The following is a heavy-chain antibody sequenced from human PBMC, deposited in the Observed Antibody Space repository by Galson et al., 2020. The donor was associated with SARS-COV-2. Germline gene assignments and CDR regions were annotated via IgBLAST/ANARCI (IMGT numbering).Heavy chain of an antibody. CDR3: ARLHYGEYAPEAFDI. Sequence: SETLSLTCAVSRTSISSGSYSWNWIRQPPGKGLEWIGYISHTGGTYYNPSRKSRVTISGDRSKNQFSLRLSSVTAADTAVYYCARLHYGEYAPEAFDIWGPGTRVTVAS. CDR1: RTSISSGSYS. D-gene: IGHD4-17*01. CDR2: ISHTGGT. V-gene: IGHV4-30-2*01. J-gene: IGHJ3*02.